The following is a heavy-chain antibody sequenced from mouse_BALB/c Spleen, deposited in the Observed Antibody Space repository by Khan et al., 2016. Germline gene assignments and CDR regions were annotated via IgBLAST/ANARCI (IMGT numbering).Heavy chain of an antibody. V-gene: IGHV7-3*02. CDR2: IRNKANGYTT. Sequence: EVELVESGGGLVQPGGSLRLSCATSGFTFTDYYMSWVRQPPGKALEWLGFIRNKANGYTTEYSASVKGRFTISRDNSQSILYLQMNTLRAEDSATYYCARDGLFWVADWGQGTLVTVSA. CDR1: GFTFTDYY. J-gene: IGHJ3*01. CDR3: ARDGLFWVAD.